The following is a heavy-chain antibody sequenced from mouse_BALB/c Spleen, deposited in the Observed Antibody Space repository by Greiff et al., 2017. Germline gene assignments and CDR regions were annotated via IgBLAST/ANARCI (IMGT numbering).Heavy chain of an antibody. CDR2: ISYDGSN. CDR1: GYSITSGYY. D-gene: IGHD2-14*01. V-gene: IGHV3-6*02. Sequence: EVQLQQSGPGLVKPSQSLSLTCSVTGYSITSGYYWNWIRQFPGNKLEWMGYISYDGSNNYNPSLKNRISITRDTSKNQFFLKLNSVTTEDTATYYCARPLYRYGAMDYWGQGTSVTVSS. CDR3: ARPLYRYGAMDY. J-gene: IGHJ4*01.